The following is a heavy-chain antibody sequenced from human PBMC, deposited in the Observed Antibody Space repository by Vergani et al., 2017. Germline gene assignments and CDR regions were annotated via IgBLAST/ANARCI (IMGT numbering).Heavy chain of an antibody. CDR2: ISGSGGST. CDR1: GFTFSSYA. Sequence: EVQLLESGGGLVQPGGSLRLSCAASGFTFSSYAMSWVRQAPGKGLEWVSAISGSGGSTYYADSVKGRFTISRDNSKNTLYLQMNSLRAEDTAVYYCAXYGFGELLENPNTRWGQGTLVIVSS. CDR3: AXYGFGELLENPNTR. D-gene: IGHD3-10*01. J-gene: IGHJ4*02. V-gene: IGHV3-23*01.